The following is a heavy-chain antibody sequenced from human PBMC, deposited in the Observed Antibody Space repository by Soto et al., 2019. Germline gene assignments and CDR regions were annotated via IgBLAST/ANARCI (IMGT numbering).Heavy chain of an antibody. CDR3: ARDAFVVVVTASPSYYYGMDV. D-gene: IGHD2-15*01. J-gene: IGHJ6*02. CDR1: GYTFTSYG. Sequence: ASVKVSCKASGYTFTSYGISWVRQAPGQGLEWMGWISAYNGNTNYAQKLQGRVTMTTDTSTSTAYMELRSLRSDDTAVYYCARDAFVVVVTASPSYYYGMDVWGQGTTVTVSS. V-gene: IGHV1-18*01. CDR2: ISAYNGNT.